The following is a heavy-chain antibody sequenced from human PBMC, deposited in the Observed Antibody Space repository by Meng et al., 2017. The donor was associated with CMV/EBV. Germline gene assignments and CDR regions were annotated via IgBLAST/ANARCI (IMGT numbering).Heavy chain of an antibody. J-gene: IGHJ4*02. V-gene: IGHV3-48*04. Sequence: GGPLRLSCAASGFSFSSYSMDWVRQAPGRGLEWVSYISSSSGTIDYADSVKGRFTIPRHNAKNTLSLQMNSLRAEDTAVYYCARAWIAAAGTLDYWGQGTLVTVSS. CDR3: ARAWIAAAGTLDY. CDR1: GFSFSSYS. CDR2: ISSSSGTI. D-gene: IGHD6-13*01.